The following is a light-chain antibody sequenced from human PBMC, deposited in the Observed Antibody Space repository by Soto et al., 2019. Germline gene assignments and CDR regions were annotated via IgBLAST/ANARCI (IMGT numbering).Light chain of an antibody. CDR2: KAS. V-gene: IGKV1-5*03. CDR1: QTISSW. CDR3: QHYNSYSEA. Sequence: DIQMTQPPSTLSGSVGDRVTLTCRASQTISSWLAWYQQKPGKDPKLLIYKASTLKSGVPSRFSGSGSGTEFNLTISSLQPDDFATYECQHYNSYSEAFGQGTKVDIK. J-gene: IGKJ1*01.